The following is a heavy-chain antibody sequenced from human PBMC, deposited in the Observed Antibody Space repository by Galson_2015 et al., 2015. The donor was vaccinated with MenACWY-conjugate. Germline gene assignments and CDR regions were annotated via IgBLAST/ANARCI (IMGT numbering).Heavy chain of an antibody. J-gene: IGHJ6*02. CDR1: EVTHNAYP. CDR2: IIPILGMT. V-gene: IGHV1-69*04. Sequence: SVKVSCKASEVTHNAYPISWVRQAPGEGLEWVGRIIPILGMTNYAQRFQGRVTMTADKSTSTAYMELSSLRSEDTAVYYCARDMGSVGDVWGQGTTITVSS. CDR3: ARDMGSVGDV. D-gene: IGHD1-26*01.